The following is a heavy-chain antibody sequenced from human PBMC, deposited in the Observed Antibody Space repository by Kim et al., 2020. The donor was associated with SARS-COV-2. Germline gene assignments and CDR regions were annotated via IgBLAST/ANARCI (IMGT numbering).Heavy chain of an antibody. CDR2: IYTSGST. D-gene: IGHD1-26*01. Sequence: SETLSLTCTVSGGSISSYYWSWIRQPAGKGLEWIGRIYTSGSTNYNPSLKSRVTMSVDTSKNQFSLKLSSVTAADTAVYYCASQKWELPFNWFDPWGQGTLVTVSS. CDR1: GGSISSYY. V-gene: IGHV4-4*07. CDR3: ASQKWELPFNWFDP. J-gene: IGHJ5*02.